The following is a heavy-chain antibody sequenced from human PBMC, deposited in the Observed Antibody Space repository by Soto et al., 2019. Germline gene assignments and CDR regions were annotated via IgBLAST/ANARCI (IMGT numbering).Heavy chain of an antibody. CDR2: IYYRGNA. D-gene: IGHD3-9*01. CDR1: DDSINSDKYY. Sequence: QLQLQESGPGLVKPSETLSLTCSVSDDSINSDKYYWGWIRQPPGKGLEWIGSIYYRGNAYYNPSIQTRGTISLDKSKGQVSLKLNSVTAADSAVYFCARLEGLATISYYFDFWGPGALVTVSS. CDR3: ARLEGLATISYYFDF. J-gene: IGHJ4*02. V-gene: IGHV4-39*01.